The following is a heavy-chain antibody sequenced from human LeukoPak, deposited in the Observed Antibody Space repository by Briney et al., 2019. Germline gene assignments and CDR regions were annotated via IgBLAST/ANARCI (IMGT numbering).Heavy chain of an antibody. Sequence: SENLSLTCAGYGGSFSGYYWSWIRQPPGKGLEWIGEINHSGSTNYNPSLKSRVTISIDTSTKQFSLKLSSVPAADPAVYYCARMGITMVRGVIVFYYYYGMDVWGQGTTVTVSS. V-gene: IGHV4-34*01. J-gene: IGHJ6*02. CDR2: INHSGST. D-gene: IGHD3-10*01. CDR3: ARMGITMVRGVIVFYYYYGMDV. CDR1: GGSFSGYY.